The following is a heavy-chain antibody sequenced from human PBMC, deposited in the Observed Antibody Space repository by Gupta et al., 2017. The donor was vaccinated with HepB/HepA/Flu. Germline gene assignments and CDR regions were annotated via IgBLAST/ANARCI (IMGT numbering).Heavy chain of an antibody. J-gene: IGHJ6*02. CDR2: ISYDGSNK. CDR1: AFTFSSYA. Sequence: QVQLVESGGGVVPPGRSLRLSCAASAFTFSSYAMHWVRQGPGKGLEWGAVISYDGSNKYYADSVKGRFTISRDNSKNTLYLQMNSLRAEDTAVYYCARRGVAYGMDVWGQGTTVTVSS. CDR3: ARRGVAYGMDV. V-gene: IGHV3-30-3*01. D-gene: IGHD3-10*01.